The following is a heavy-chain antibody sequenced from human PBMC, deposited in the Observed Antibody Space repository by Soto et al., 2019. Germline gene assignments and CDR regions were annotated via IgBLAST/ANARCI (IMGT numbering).Heavy chain of an antibody. CDR3: ARGIAVAGTSLDY. D-gene: IGHD6-19*01. J-gene: IGHJ4*02. V-gene: IGHV3-7*03. Sequence: GGSLRLSCAASGFTFSSYWMSWVRQAPGKGLEWVANIKQDGSEKYYVDSVKGRFTISRDNAKNSLYLQMNSLRAEDTAVYYCARGIAVAGTSLDYWGQGTLVTVSS. CDR2: IKQDGSEK. CDR1: GFTFSSYW.